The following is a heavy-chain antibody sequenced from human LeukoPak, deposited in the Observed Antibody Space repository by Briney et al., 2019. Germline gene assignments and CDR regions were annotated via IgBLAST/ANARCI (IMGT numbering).Heavy chain of an antibody. Sequence: PGGSLRLSCAASGFTFSSYSMNWVRQAPGKGLEWVSSISSSSSYIYYADSVKGRFTISRDNAKNSLYLQMNSLRAEDTAVYYCARETTGGRSSGSRFDPWGQGTLVTVSS. CDR2: ISSSSSYI. V-gene: IGHV3-21*01. CDR1: GFTFSSYS. J-gene: IGHJ5*02. D-gene: IGHD3-22*01. CDR3: ARETTGGRSSGSRFDP.